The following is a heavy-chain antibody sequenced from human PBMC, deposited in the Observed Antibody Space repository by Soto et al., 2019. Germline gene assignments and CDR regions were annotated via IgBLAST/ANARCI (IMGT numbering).Heavy chain of an antibody. CDR2: ISSSSSTI. V-gene: IGHV3-48*02. D-gene: IGHD6-19*01. CDR3: ARDHDSSGWYDAFDI. Sequence: EVQLVESGGGLVQPGGSLRLSCAASGFTFSSYSMNWVRQAPGKGLEWVSYISSSSSTIYYADSVKGRFTISRDNAKNSLYLQMNSLRDEDTAVYYCARDHDSSGWYDAFDIWGQGKMLTVSS. CDR1: GFTFSSYS. J-gene: IGHJ3*02.